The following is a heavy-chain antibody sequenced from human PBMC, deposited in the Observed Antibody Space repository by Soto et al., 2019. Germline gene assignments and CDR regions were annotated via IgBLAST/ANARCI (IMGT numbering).Heavy chain of an antibody. Sequence: PGGSPRLSCTGSGFPFSAYNINWVRQDPGKGLEWVSSITVGSSHIYQPNSMKGRFTISRDDAKNSVYLQIDSLRDEDTALYYCSRSPGVGVRGAYWGQGTLVTVSS. D-gene: IGHD3-16*01. V-gene: IGHV3-21*01. CDR3: SRSPGVGVRGAY. J-gene: IGHJ4*02. CDR1: GFPFSAYN. CDR2: ITVGSSHI.